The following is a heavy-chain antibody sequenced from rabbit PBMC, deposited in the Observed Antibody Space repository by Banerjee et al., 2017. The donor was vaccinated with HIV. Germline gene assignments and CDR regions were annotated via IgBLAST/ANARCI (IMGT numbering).Heavy chain of an antibody. CDR2: IYTGSSGST. D-gene: IGHD4-2*01. J-gene: IGHJ4*01. Sequence: QEQLEESGGDLVKPEGSLTLTCKASGFDLSSYYYMCWVRQAPGKGLEWIGCIYTGSSGSTYYASWARGRFTISKASSTTVTLQMTSLTAADTATYFCARQAGYAGNVRLWGPGTLVTVS. V-gene: IGHV1S45*01. CDR1: GFDLSSYYY. CDR3: ARQAGYAGNVRL.